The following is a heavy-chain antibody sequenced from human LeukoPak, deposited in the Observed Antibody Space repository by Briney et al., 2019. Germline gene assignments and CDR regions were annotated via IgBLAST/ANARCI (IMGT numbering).Heavy chain of an antibody. CDR2: IYSGGST. V-gene: IGHV3-53*01. CDR3: AKDGVAVAGTFDY. CDR1: GFTVSSNY. D-gene: IGHD6-19*01. Sequence: GGSLRLSCAASGFTVSSNYMSWVRQAPGKGLEWVSVIYSGGSTYYADSVKGRFTISRDNSRNTLYLQMNSLRAEDTAVYYCAKDGVAVAGTFDYWGQGTLVTVSS. J-gene: IGHJ4*02.